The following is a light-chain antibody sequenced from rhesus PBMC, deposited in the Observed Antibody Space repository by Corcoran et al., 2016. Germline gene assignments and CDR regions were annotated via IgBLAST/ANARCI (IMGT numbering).Light chain of an antibody. Sequence: EIVMTQSPATLSLSPGERATLSCRASQSVSSSLAWYQQKLGQAPKLRIYGASRRATGIPARFSGRGSGTEFTLTISSLGPEDVGVYYCQQDYSWHPWTFGQGTKVEIK. CDR3: QQDYSWHPWT. V-gene: IGKV3-42*01. CDR1: QSVSSS. J-gene: IGKJ1*01. CDR2: GAS.